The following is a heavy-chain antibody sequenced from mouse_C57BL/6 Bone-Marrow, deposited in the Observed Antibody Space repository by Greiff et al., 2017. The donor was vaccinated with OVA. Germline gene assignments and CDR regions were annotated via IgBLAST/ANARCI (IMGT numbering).Heavy chain of an antibody. V-gene: IGHV5-17*01. CDR2: ISSCSSTI. CDR3: ARINYWYFDD. J-gene: IGHJ1*03. Sequence: EVKLMESGGGLVKPGGSLKLSCAASGFTFSDYGMHWVRQAPEKGLEWVAYISSCSSTINSADNVKGRFTFTGDNAKNTLFMQMTRLRSEDTAMYYCARINYWYFDDWGTGTTVTVSS. CDR1: GFTFSDYG.